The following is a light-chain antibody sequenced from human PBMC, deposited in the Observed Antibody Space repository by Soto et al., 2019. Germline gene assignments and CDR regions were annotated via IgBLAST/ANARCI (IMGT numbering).Light chain of an antibody. J-gene: IGLJ1*01. V-gene: IGLV2-14*01. Sequence: QSVLTQPASVSGSPGQSITISCTGTSSDVGTYNYVSWYQHHPGKAPKLIIYEVSNRPSGVSNRFSGSKSGSTASLTISGLQAEDEADYHCTSSTRDTALFFGTGTKV. CDR3: TSSTRDTALF. CDR2: EVS. CDR1: SSDVGTYNY.